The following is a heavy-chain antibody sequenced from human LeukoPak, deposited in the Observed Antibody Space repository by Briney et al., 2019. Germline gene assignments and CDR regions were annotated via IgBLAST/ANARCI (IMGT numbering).Heavy chain of an antibody. CDR2: INPSGGST. J-gene: IGHJ4*02. D-gene: IGHD6-19*01. V-gene: IGHV1-46*01. CDR1: GYTFTSYY. Sequence: GASVKVSCKASGYTFTSYYMHWVRQAPGQGLEWMGIINPSGGSTSYAQKFQGRVTMTRDTSTSTVYMELSSLRSEDTAVYYCARDPFGYNSGWYEGGYWGQGTLVTVSS. CDR3: ARDPFGYNSGWYEGGY.